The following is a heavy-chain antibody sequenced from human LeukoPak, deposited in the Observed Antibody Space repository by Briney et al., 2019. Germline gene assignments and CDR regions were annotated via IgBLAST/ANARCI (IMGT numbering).Heavy chain of an antibody. CDR2: IYPGDSDT. CDR1: GYRFTNYW. CDR3: ARRRGVYDFDSFDY. V-gene: IGHV5-51*01. J-gene: IGHJ4*02. D-gene: IGHD3-3*01. Sequence: GESLKISCKGSGYRFTNYWIGWVRQMPGKGLRWMGIIYPGDSDTRYSPSFQGQVTISADKSISTAYLQWSSLKASDTAMYYCARRRGVYDFDSFDYWGQGTLVTVSS.